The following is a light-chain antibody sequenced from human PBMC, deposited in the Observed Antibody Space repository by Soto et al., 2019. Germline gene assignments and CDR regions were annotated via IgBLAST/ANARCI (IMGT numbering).Light chain of an antibody. Sequence: EIEMTQSPATLSLAPGERVTLSCRASQSVSSDLAWYQQKPGQAPRLLIYDASNRATGIPARFSGSGSGTDYTLTISSLEPEDFAVYYCQQRSNWPASITFGQGTRLEI. CDR1: QSVSSD. J-gene: IGKJ5*01. V-gene: IGKV3-11*01. CDR2: DAS. CDR3: QQRSNWPASIT.